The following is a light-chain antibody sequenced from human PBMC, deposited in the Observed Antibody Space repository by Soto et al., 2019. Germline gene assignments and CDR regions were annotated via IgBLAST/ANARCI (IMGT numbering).Light chain of an antibody. J-gene: IGKJ3*01. V-gene: IGKV1-39*01. Sequence: DIQMTQSPSSLSASVGDRVTITCRASQSINNCLNWYQQKPGKAPKLLIYAASSLQSGVPSRFSGSGSGTHFTLTISSLQPEDFATYYCQQGFNTPNTFGPRTKVDIK. CDR1: QSINNC. CDR2: AAS. CDR3: QQGFNTPNT.